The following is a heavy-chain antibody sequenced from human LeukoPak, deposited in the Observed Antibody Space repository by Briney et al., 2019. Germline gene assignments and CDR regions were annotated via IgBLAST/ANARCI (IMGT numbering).Heavy chain of an antibody. CDR1: GGTFSSYA. CDR3: ARGGRAGYSSSSNGGYVY. D-gene: IGHD6-6*01. Sequence: SVKVSCKASGGTFSSYAISWVRQAPGQGLEWMGRIIPILGIANYAQKFRGRVTITADKSTSTAYMELSSLRSEDTAVYYCARGGRAGYSSSSNGGYVYWGQGTLVTVPS. J-gene: IGHJ4*02. CDR2: IIPILGIA. V-gene: IGHV1-69*04.